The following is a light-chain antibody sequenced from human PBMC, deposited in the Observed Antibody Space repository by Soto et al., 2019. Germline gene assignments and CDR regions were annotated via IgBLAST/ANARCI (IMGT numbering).Light chain of an antibody. CDR2: DAS. CDR3: QQYNTYWT. V-gene: IGKV1-5*01. CDR1: QTISHW. J-gene: IGKJ1*01. Sequence: DIHLTQSPSTLSASVGDRVTITCRASQTISHWLAWYQQKPGKAPKLLIFDASNLENGVPSRFSGSGSGTEFNLTITGLQPDDFATYYCQQYNTYWTFGQGTKVEI.